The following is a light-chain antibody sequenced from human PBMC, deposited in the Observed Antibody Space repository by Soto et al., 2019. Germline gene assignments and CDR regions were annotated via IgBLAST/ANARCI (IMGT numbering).Light chain of an antibody. J-gene: IGKJ5*01. CDR1: QIVGGDT. CDR2: GAS. Sequence: EIVLTQSPGTLSLSPGERATLSCRASQIVGGDTFAWFQQRPGQAPRLVIYGASNRAAGIADRFSGSGSGTNFTLTDSRLEPEDFAMYYCQQYHWAPDTFGQGTRLEIK. V-gene: IGKV3-20*01. CDR3: QQYHWAPDT.